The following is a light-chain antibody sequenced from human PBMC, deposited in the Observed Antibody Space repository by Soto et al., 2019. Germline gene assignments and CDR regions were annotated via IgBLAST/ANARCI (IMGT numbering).Light chain of an antibody. V-gene: IGKV1-5*01. Sequence: DIQVTQSPPTLSASVGDRVTITCRASQTISTWMAWYQQKPGKAPKLLVYDASTLQSGVASRFSGSGSGTEFTLTISCLQSEDFATYYCQQYYSYPLTFGGGTKVDI. CDR1: QTISTW. CDR3: QQYYSYPLT. CDR2: DAS. J-gene: IGKJ4*01.